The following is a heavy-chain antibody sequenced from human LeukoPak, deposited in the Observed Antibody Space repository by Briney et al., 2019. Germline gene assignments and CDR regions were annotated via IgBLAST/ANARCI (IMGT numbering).Heavy chain of an antibody. Sequence: GGSLRLSCAASGFTFSSYAMNWVRQAPGEGLEWVSLISATGVTTYYTDSVKGRFTISRDNSKSTLFLQMNSLRAEDTAVYYCAKDRSSGSWGQGTLVTVSS. CDR2: ISATGVTT. CDR1: GFTFSSYA. J-gene: IGHJ5*02. D-gene: IGHD3-22*01. V-gene: IGHV3-23*01. CDR3: AKDRSSGS.